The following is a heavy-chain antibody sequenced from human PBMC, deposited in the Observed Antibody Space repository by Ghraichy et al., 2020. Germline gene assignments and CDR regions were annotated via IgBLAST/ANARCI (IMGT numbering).Heavy chain of an antibody. CDR3: AKDLVERATIFPAAFDI. Sequence: GGSLRLSCAASGFTFSTYGIHWVRQAPGKGLEWVAHISYDGSNKYHADSVKGRFTISRDNSKNTLYLQMNSLRAEDTALYYCAKDLVERATIFPAAFDIWGQGTMVSISS. J-gene: IGHJ3*02. CDR1: GFTFSTYG. CDR2: ISYDGSNK. D-gene: IGHD5-24*01. V-gene: IGHV3-30*18.